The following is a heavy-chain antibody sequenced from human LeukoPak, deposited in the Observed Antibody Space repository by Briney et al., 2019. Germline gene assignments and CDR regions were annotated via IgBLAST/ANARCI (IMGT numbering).Heavy chain of an antibody. CDR2: ISAYNGNT. CDR3: ARDLSETYYYDSSTDY. D-gene: IGHD3-22*01. V-gene: IGHV1-18*01. CDR1: GYTLPSHG. J-gene: IGHJ4*02. Sequence: GASVKVSCKASGYTLPSHGISWVRQAPGQGLEWMGRISAYNGNTNYAQKLQGRVTMTQDTSTSTAYMELRSLRSDDTAVYYCARDLSETYYYDSSTDYWGQGTLVTVSS.